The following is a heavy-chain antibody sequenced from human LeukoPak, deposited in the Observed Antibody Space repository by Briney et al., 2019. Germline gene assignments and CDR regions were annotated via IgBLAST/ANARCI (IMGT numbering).Heavy chain of an antibody. CDR3: ARDEQEDYYYYYGMDV. CDR2: ISSSGSTI. J-gene: IGHJ6*02. D-gene: IGHD1/OR15-1a*01. CDR1: GFTFSSYE. Sequence: GGSPRLSCAASGFTFSSYEMNWVRQAPGKGLEWVSYISSSGSTIYYADSVKGRFTISRDNAKNSLYLQMNSLRAEDTAVYYCARDEQEDYYYYYGMDVWGQGTTVTVSS. V-gene: IGHV3-48*03.